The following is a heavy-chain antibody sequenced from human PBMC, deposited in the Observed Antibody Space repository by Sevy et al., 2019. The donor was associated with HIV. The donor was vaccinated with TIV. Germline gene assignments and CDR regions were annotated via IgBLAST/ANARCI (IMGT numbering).Heavy chain of an antibody. D-gene: IGHD3-3*01. CDR1: GDSVSSNSAA. CDR3: AKVLHYDFWSGPRGAFDI. CDR2: TYYRSKWYN. J-gene: IGHJ3*02. Sequence: SQTLSLTCAISGDSVSSNSAAWNWIRQSPSRGLEWLGRTYYRSKWYNDYAVSVKSRITINPDTSKSQFSRQLNSVTAEDTAVYYCAKVLHYDFWSGPRGAFDIWGQGTMVTVSS. V-gene: IGHV6-1*01.